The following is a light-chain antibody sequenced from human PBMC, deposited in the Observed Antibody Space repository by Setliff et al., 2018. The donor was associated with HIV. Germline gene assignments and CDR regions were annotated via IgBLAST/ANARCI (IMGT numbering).Light chain of an antibody. CDR2: DVS. J-gene: IGLJ1*01. Sequence: QSVLAQPASVSGSPGQSITISCTGTSSDVGTYNAVYWYQQHPGKAPKLMIHDVSTRPSGVSNRFSGSKSGNTASLTISGLQTEDEADYYCSSYTSSSTDVFGTGTKVTVL. CDR3: SSYTSSSTDV. CDR1: SSDVGTYNA. V-gene: IGLV2-14*01.